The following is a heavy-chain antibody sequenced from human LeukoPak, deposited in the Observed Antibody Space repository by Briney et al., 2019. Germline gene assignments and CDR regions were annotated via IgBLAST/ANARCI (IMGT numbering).Heavy chain of an antibody. Sequence: GGPLSLSCAASGFTFSSYSLNWVGQAPGRGREWVSYISSSSSTIYYADSVKGRFTISRDNAKNSLYLHMDSLKDEDTAVYYCARGALDFDYWGQGTLVTVSS. J-gene: IGHJ4*02. V-gene: IGHV3-48*02. CDR3: ARGALDFDY. CDR1: GFTFSSYS. CDR2: ISSSSSTI.